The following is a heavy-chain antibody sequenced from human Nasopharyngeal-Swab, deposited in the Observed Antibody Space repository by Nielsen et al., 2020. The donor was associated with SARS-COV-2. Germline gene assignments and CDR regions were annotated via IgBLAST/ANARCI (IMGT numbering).Heavy chain of an antibody. D-gene: IGHD6-13*01. Sequence: APGRRLEWMGIINPSGGSTSYAQKFQGRVTMTRDTSTSTVYMELSSLRSEDTAVYYCARVLAAAGYNWFDPWGQGTLVTVSS. J-gene: IGHJ5*02. CDR3: ARVLAAAGYNWFDP. V-gene: IGHV1-46*01. CDR2: INPSGGST.